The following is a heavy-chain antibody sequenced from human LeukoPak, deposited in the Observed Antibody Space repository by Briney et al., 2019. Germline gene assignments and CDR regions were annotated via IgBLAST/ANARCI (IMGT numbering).Heavy chain of an antibody. Sequence: GGSLRLSCAASGFTFGSYWMHWVRQAPGKGLVWVSRINSDGSSTSYADSVKGRFTISRDNAKNTLYLQMNSLRAEDTAVYYCARACRGATCFDAFDIWGQGTMVTVSS. J-gene: IGHJ3*02. D-gene: IGHD1-26*01. CDR1: GFTFGSYW. CDR3: ARACRGATCFDAFDI. V-gene: IGHV3-74*01. CDR2: INSDGSST.